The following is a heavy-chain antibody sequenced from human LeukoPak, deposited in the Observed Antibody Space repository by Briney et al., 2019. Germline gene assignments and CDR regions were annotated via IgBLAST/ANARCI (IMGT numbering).Heavy chain of an antibody. CDR2: IYSGGST. J-gene: IGHJ4*02. CDR3: ARGVVFIAAAGGYYFDY. V-gene: IGHV3-53*01. CDR1: GFTVSSNY. D-gene: IGHD6-13*01. Sequence: GGSLRLSCAASGFTVSSNYMSWVRQAPGKGLEWVSVIYSGGSTYYADSVKGRFTISRDNSKNTLYLQMNSLRAEDTAVYYCARGVVFIAAAGGYYFDYWGQGTLVIVSS.